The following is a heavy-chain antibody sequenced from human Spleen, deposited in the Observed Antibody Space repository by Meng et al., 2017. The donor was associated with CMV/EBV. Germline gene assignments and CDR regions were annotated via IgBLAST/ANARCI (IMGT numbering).Heavy chain of an antibody. J-gene: IGHJ4*02. CDR1: GFSFRDYY. CDR3: ARDLVVEANLDY. CDR2: MSSSGSII. Sequence: GGSLRLSCAASGFSFRDYYMSWIRQAPGKGLEWVSYMSSSGSIIYYADSVKGRFTISRDNAKNSLYLQMNSLRAEDTAVYYCARDLVVEANLDYWGQGTLVTVSS. V-gene: IGHV3-11*04. D-gene: IGHD2-15*01.